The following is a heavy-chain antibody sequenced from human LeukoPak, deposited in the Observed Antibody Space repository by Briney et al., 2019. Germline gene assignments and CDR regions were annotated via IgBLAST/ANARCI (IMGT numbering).Heavy chain of an antibody. CDR2: IYDSGST. V-gene: IGHV4-39*02. CDR3: VREAATDYYDSSGYYRQTEVFDA. J-gene: IGHJ3*01. Sequence: SETLSLTCTVSGGSIRSSYYYWGWIRQPPGKGLEWIGSIYDSGSTYYNPSLKSRVTISVDTFKNQFSLKLSSVTAADTAVYYCVREAATDYYDSSGYYRQTEVFDAWGQGTMVTVSS. CDR1: GGSIRSSYYY. D-gene: IGHD3-22*01.